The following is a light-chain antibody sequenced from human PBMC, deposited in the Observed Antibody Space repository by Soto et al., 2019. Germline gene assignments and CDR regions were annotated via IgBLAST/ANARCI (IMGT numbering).Light chain of an antibody. V-gene: IGKV3-11*01. J-gene: IGKJ4*01. Sequence: EIVMTQSPATLSLSPGERATLSCRASESVSNNLAWYQQKAGQAPRLLIYDASNRATGIPARFSGSGSGTDFTLTISSLEPEDFAVYYCQQRSNLLTFGGGTKVDI. CDR1: ESVSNN. CDR2: DAS. CDR3: QQRSNLLT.